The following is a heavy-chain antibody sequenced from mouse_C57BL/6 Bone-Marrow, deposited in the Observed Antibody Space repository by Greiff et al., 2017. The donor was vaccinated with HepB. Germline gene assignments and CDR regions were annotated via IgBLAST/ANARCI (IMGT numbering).Heavy chain of an antibody. D-gene: IGHD1-1*01. V-gene: IGHV1-39*01. CDR3: ARSDYYGPWFAY. Sequence: VQLQQPGTELVKPGASVKLSCKASGYSFTDYNMNWVKQSNGKSLEWIGVINPNYGTTSYNQKFKGKATLTVDQSSSTAYMQLNSLTSEDSAVYYCARSDYYGPWFAYWGQGTLVTVSA. J-gene: IGHJ3*01. CDR1: GYSFTDYN. CDR2: INPNYGTT.